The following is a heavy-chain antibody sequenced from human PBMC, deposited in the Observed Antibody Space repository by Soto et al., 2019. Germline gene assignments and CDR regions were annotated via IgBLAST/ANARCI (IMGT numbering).Heavy chain of an antibody. Sequence: SETLSLTCTVSGGSISSGYWSWLRQSPGEGLEWIGHISNTGTTNYSPPLKSRVFMSVDTSKTQMSLKVSSVNTADTAVYYCAGAIRSNSGYEPDWYVDLWGRGTLVTSSS. D-gene: IGHD5-12*01. CDR3: AGAIRSNSGYEPDWYVDL. V-gene: IGHV4-59*01. CDR2: ISNTGTT. CDR1: GGSISSGY. J-gene: IGHJ2*01.